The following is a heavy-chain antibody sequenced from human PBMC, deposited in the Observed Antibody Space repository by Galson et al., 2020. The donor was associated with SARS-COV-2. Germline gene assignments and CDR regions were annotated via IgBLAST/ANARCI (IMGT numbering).Heavy chain of an antibody. CDR1: GFTFSSYA. J-gene: IGHJ3*02. Sequence: GGSLRLSCAASGFTFSSYAMHWVRQAPGKGLEWVAFISYDGSNKYYADSVKGRFTISRDNSKNTLYLQMNSLRAEDTAVYYCAGTRSYYYDSSGYYSPVVSDHDAFDIWGQGTMVTVSS. V-gene: IGHV3-30-3*01. CDR3: AGTRSYYYDSSGYYSPVVSDHDAFDI. CDR2: ISYDGSNK. D-gene: IGHD3-22*01.